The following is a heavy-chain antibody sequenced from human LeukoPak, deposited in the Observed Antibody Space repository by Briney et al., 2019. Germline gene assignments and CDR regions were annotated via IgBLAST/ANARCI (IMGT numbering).Heavy chain of an antibody. D-gene: IGHD1-1*01. V-gene: IGHV1-8*01. CDR3: ARRTGTQYSSDAFDI. J-gene: IGHJ3*02. CDR1: GYTFTTYD. Sequence: ASVKVSCKASGYTFTTYDINWVRQATGQGLEWMGWMNPNSGNTGYTQKFQGRVTMTTDTSTSTAYMELRSLRSDDTAVYYCARRTGTQYSSDAFDIWGQGTMVTVSS. CDR2: MNPNSGNT.